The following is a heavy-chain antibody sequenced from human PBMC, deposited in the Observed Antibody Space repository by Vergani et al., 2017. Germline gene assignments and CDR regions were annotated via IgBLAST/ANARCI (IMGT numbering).Heavy chain of an antibody. Sequence: EVQLVESGGGLVKPGGSLRLSCAASGFTFSNAWMSWVRQAPGKGLEWVGRIKSKTDGGTTDYAAPVKGRFTISRDDSKNTLYLQMNSLKTEDTAVYYCTTSLNYDCWSGYYLSYYYYMDVWGKGTTVTVSS. V-gene: IGHV3-15*01. J-gene: IGHJ6*03. D-gene: IGHD3-3*01. CDR2: IKSKTDGGTT. CDR1: GFTFSNAW. CDR3: TTSLNYDCWSGYYLSYYYYMDV.